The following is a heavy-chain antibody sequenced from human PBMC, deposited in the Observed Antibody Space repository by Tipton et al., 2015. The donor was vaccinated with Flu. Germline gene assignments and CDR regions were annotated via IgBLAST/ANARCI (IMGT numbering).Heavy chain of an antibody. CDR2: IAYDGSYK. CDR3: AREPRAGDCQFDS. J-gene: IGHJ5*01. CDR1: GFTFSSYG. V-gene: IGHV3-33*05. Sequence: SPRLSCAASGFTFSSYGMHWVRQAPGKGLEWVAVIAYDGSYKYCAESVRGRCTISRDNSKDTVYLEMNSLRAEDTSVYYCAREPRAGDCQFDSWGQGTLVTVSS. D-gene: IGHD2-21*01.